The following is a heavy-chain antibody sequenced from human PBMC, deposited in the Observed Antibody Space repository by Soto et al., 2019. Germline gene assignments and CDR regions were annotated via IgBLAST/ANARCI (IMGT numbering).Heavy chain of an antibody. CDR1: GASMSEYF. D-gene: IGHD3-10*01. CDR3: ARDGYDGSGSPYPDF. V-gene: IGHV4-59*01. J-gene: IGHJ4*02. Sequence: SETLSLTCTVSGASMSEYFWSWIRQSPGKGLEWIGYIYYLGSTDYNPSLKSRVTISVDTSKRQFSLRLTSVTAADTAVYYCARDGYDGSGSPYPDFWGPGTQVTVSS. CDR2: IYYLGST.